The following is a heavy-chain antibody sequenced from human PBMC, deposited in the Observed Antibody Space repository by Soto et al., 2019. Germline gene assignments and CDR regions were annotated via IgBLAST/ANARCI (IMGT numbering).Heavy chain of an antibody. V-gene: IGHV3-9*01. J-gene: IGHJ6*02. Sequence: SGGSLRLSCAVSGFTFDDYAMHWVRQAPGKGLEWVSGISWNSGNIGYADSVKGRFIVSRKNAKNSLYLQMNSLRPEDTALYYCARVPYTNFGGYYYRMDVWGQGTTVTVSS. CDR2: ISWNSGNI. CDR1: GFTFDDYA. CDR3: ARVPYTNFGGYYYRMDV. D-gene: IGHD4-4*01.